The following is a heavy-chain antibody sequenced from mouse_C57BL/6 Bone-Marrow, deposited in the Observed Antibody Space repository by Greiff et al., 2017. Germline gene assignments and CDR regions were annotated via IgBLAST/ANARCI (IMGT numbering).Heavy chain of an antibody. Sequence: EVQLVESEGGLVQPGSSMKLSCTASGFTFSDYYMAWVRQVPEKGLEWVANINYDGSSTYYLDSLKSRFIISRDNAKNILYLQMSSLKSEDTATYYCARDDYAMDYWCQGTSVTVSS. V-gene: IGHV5-16*01. CDR3: ARDDYAMDY. CDR1: GFTFSDYY. CDR2: INYDGSST. J-gene: IGHJ4*01.